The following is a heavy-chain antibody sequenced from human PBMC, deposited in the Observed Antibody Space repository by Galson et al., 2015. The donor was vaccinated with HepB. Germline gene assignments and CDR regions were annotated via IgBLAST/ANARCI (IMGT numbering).Heavy chain of an antibody. D-gene: IGHD2-15*01. CDR2: ISGSGGST. CDR3: AKDPPGGGTVVVVAATDLEYFQH. V-gene: IGHV3-23*01. J-gene: IGHJ1*01. Sequence: SLRLSCAASGFTFSSYAMSWVRQAPGKWLEWVSAISGSGGSTYYADSVKGRFTISRDNSKNTLYLQMNSLRAEDTAVYYCAKDPPGGGTVVVVAATDLEYFQHWGQGTLVTVSS. CDR1: GFTFSSYA.